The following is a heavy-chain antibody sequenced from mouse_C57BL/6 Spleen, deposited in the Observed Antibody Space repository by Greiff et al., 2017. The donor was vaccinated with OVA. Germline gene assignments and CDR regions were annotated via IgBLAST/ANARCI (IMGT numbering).Heavy chain of an antibody. D-gene: IGHD2-4*01. V-gene: IGHV1-63*01. CDR1: GYTFTNYW. J-gene: IGHJ2*01. CDR3: ARSVYYDYYYFDY. CDR2: IYPGGGYT. Sequence: VQLQQSGAELVRPGTSVKMSCKASGYTFTNYWIGWAKQRPGHGLEWIGDIYPGGGYTNYNEKFKGKATLTADKSSSTAYMQFSSLTSEDSAIYYCARSVYYDYYYFDYWGQGTTLTVSS.